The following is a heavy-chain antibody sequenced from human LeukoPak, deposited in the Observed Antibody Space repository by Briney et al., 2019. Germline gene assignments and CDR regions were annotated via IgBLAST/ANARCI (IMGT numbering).Heavy chain of an antibody. D-gene: IGHD2-2*01. CDR1: GGSFSGYY. V-gene: IGHV4-34*01. Sequence: SETLSLTCAVYGGSFSGYYWSWIRQPPGKGLEWIGEINHSGSTNYNPSLKSRVTISVDTSKNQFSLKLSSVTAADTAVYYCASYCSSTSCYDFNFGYWGQGTLVTVSS. CDR2: INHSGST. J-gene: IGHJ4*02. CDR3: ASYCSSTSCYDFNFGY.